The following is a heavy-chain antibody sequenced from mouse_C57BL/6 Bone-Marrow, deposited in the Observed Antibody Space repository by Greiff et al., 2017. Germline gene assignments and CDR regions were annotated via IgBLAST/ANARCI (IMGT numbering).Heavy chain of an antibody. D-gene: IGHD2-2*01. Sequence: VMLQQSGPELVKPGASVKISCKASGYTFTDYYINWVKQRPGQGLEWIGWIFPGSGSTYYNEKFKGKATLTVDKSSSTAYMLLSSLTSEDSAVYVCARLSGYLSYAMDYWGQGTSVTVSS. V-gene: IGHV1-75*01. J-gene: IGHJ4*01. CDR2: IFPGSGST. CDR1: GYTFTDYY. CDR3: ARLSGYLSYAMDY.